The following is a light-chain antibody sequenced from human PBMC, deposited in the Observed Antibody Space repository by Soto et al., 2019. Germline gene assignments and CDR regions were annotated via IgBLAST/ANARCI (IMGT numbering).Light chain of an antibody. Sequence: EIVMTQSPATLSVSPGERATLSCRASQSVRRNLAWYQQKPGQAPRLLIYGASTRATGIPARFSGSGSGTEFTLTINSLQSEDFAVYFCQQYNNWWTFGQGTKVEIK. CDR3: QQYNNWWT. CDR2: GAS. V-gene: IGKV3-15*01. CDR1: QSVRRN. J-gene: IGKJ1*01.